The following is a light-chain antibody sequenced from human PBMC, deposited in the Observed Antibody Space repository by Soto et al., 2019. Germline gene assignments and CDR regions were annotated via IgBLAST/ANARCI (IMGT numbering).Light chain of an antibody. J-gene: IGKJ1*01. CDR2: AAS. V-gene: IGKV3-15*01. CDR3: QQYYHWPRT. Sequence: EIVMTQSPATLSVSPGARAPLSCRASQSVTSNLAWYQQKPGQTPRLLIYAASTRATGIPARFSGSGSGTDFNLTITSLQSEDFAVYYCQQYYHWPRTFGQGTKVDIK. CDR1: QSVTSN.